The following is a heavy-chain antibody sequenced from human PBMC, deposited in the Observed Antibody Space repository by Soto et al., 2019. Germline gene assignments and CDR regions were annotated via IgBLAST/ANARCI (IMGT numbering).Heavy chain of an antibody. CDR1: GYTLTSYG. CDR2: ISAYNGNT. Sequence: ASVKVSCKASGYTLTSYGISWVRQAPGQGLEWMGWISAYNGNTNYAQKLQGRVTMTTDTSTSTAYMELRSLRSDDTAVYYCARWKAARNYYYYGMDVWGKGTTFNVSS. J-gene: IGHJ6*04. D-gene: IGHD6-6*01. CDR3: ARWKAARNYYYYGMDV. V-gene: IGHV1-18*01.